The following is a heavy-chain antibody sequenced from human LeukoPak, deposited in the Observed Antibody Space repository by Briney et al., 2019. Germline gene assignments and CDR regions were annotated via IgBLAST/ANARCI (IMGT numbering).Heavy chain of an antibody. CDR2: ITNTGGST. J-gene: IGHJ4*02. CDR1: GFPFRTHA. D-gene: IGHD3-10*01. V-gene: IGHV3-23*01. Sequence: GGSLRLSCAASGFPFRTHAMSCAPHAPGHGLEWLSAITNTGGSTFYADSVKGRLTISRDNSENTLYLQMNSLRAEDTAVYYCAKRASGSGASLYYFDYRGQGTLVTVSS. CDR3: AKRASGSGASLYYFDY.